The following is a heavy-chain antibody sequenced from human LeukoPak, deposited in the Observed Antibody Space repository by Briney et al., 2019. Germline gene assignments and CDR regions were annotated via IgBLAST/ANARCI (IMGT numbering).Heavy chain of an antibody. Sequence: PSGTLSLTCAVSGGSISSSNWWSWVRQPPGKGLEWIGEINHSGSTNYNPSLKSRVTISVDTSKNQFSLKLSSVTAADTAVYYCARGRVQYSSSWYYWGQGTLVTVSS. D-gene: IGHD6-13*01. J-gene: IGHJ4*02. V-gene: IGHV4-4*02. CDR2: INHSGST. CDR3: ARGRVQYSSSWYY. CDR1: GGSISSSNW.